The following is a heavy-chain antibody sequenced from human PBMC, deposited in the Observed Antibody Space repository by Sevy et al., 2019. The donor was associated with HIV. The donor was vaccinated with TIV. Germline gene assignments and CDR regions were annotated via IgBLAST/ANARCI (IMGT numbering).Heavy chain of an antibody. Sequence: ASVKVSCKASGYTFTGYYMHWVRQAPGQGLEWMGWFNPNGGGTNYAQKFQGRVTMTRDTSISTAYMELSRLRSGDTAVDYCARTPEAGSSWSGFDYWGQGTLVTVSS. J-gene: IGHJ4*02. CDR3: ARTPEAGSSWSGFDY. D-gene: IGHD6-13*01. CDR2: FNPNGGGT. CDR1: GYTFTGYY. V-gene: IGHV1-2*02.